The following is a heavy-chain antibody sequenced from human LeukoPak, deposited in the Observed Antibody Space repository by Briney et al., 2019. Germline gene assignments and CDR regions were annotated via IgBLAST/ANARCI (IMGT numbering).Heavy chain of an antibody. D-gene: IGHD3-10*01. J-gene: IGHJ4*02. V-gene: IGHV4-61*02. CDR2: IYTSGST. CDR1: GGSISSGSYS. Sequence: SQTLSLTCTVFGGSISSGSYSWSWIRQPAGKGLEWIGLIYTSGSTNYNPSLKSRITISVDTSKNQFSLKLSSVTAADTAVYYCARETMYYYGSGSYPYWGQGTLVTVSS. CDR3: ARETMYYYGSGSYPY.